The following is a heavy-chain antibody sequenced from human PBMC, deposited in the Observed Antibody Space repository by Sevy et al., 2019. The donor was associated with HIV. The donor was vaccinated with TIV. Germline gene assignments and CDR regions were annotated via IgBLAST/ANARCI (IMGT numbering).Heavy chain of an antibody. D-gene: IGHD4-17*01. CDR3: ARDNGESYYGMDV. CDR1: GGTFSSYA. Sequence: ASMKVSCKASGGTFSSYAISWVRQAPGQGLEWMGGIIPIFGTANYAQKFQGRVTITADESTSTAYMELSSLRSEDTAVYYCARDNGESYYGMDVWGQGTTVTVSS. J-gene: IGHJ6*02. V-gene: IGHV1-69*13. CDR2: IIPIFGTA.